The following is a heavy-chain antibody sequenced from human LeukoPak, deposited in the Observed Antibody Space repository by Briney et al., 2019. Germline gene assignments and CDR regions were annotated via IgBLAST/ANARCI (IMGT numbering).Heavy chain of an antibody. CDR3: ARALWLRDLVRGVNYYYYYMDV. V-gene: IGHV1-69*01. Sequence: ASVKVSCKASGGTLSSYAICWVRQAPGQGLEWMGGIIPILGTANYAQKFQGRVSITADESTSTAYMELSSLRSEDTAVYYCARALWLRDLVRGVNYYYYYMDVWGKGTTVTVSS. CDR1: GGTLSSYA. J-gene: IGHJ6*03. D-gene: IGHD3-10*01. CDR2: IIPILGTA.